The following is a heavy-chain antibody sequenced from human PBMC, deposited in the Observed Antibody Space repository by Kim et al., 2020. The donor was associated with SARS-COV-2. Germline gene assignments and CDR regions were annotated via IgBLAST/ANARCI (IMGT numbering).Heavy chain of an antibody. CDR3: ARERGDGDYREYPFFDY. Sequence: GGSLRLSCAASGFTFSSYSMNWVRQAPGKGLEWVSSISSSSSYIYYADSVKGRFTISRDNAKNSLYLQMNSLRAEDTAVYYCARERGDGDYREYPFFDYWGQGTLVTVSS. CDR1: GFTFSSYS. J-gene: IGHJ4*02. CDR2: ISSSSSYI. V-gene: IGHV3-21*01. D-gene: IGHD4-17*01.